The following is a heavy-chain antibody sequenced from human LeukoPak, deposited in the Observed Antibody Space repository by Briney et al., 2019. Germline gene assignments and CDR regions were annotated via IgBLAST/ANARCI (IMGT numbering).Heavy chain of an antibody. V-gene: IGHV3-23*01. CDR1: GFTFGNYA. CDR2: ISGTGGST. D-gene: IGHD1-26*01. CDR3: ATRPTVGGTTPTFDH. Sequence: GGSLRLSCAASGFTFGNYAMNWVRQAPGRGLEWVSAISGTGGSTYYVDSVKGRFTISRDNAKNALYLQMNTLRAEDTAIYSCATRPTVGGTTPTFDHWGQGTPVTVSS. J-gene: IGHJ4*02.